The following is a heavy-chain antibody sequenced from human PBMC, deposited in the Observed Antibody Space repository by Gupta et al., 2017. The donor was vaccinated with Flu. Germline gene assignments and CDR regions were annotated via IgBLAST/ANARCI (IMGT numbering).Heavy chain of an antibody. D-gene: IGHD3-10*01. CDR1: FTFSGSW. Sequence: FTFSGSWMEWASQAPGKGLEWVANIKQDGSMKKEGDALKGRFTVSRDNAKTSLDMKMERMRAEDTAVYFEVRNRGWEQLDGGGQGTMVTVSS. V-gene: IGHV3-7*01. CDR3: VRNRGWEQLDG. J-gene: IGHJ4*02. CDR2: IKQDGSMK.